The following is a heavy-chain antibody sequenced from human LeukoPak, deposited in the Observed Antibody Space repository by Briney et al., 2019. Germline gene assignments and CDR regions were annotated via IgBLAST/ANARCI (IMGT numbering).Heavy chain of an antibody. CDR1: GGSFSGYY. CDR2: IYYSGST. Sequence: PSETLSLTCAVYGGSFSGYYWSWIRQPPGKGLEWIGSIYYSGSTYYNPSLKSRVTISVDTSKNQFSLKLSSVTAADTAVYYCARDTGGVTALAFDIWGQGTMVTVSS. CDR3: ARDTGGVTALAFDI. V-gene: IGHV4-34*01. D-gene: IGHD3-16*01. J-gene: IGHJ3*02.